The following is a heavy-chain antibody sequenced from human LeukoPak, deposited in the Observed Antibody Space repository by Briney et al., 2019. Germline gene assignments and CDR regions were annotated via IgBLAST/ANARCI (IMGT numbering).Heavy chain of an antibody. J-gene: IGHJ4*02. CDR1: GYTFTGYY. D-gene: IGHD2-15*01. Sequence: ASVKVSFTASGYTFTGYYIYWGRQAPGQGLEWMGWINPNSGGTNYAQKFQGRVTMTRDTSISTAYMELSSLRSDDTAVYYCARDVPGYCSCGSSYAFGYWGQGTLVTVSS. V-gene: IGHV1-2*02. CDR2: INPNSGGT. CDR3: ARDVPGYCSCGSSYAFGY.